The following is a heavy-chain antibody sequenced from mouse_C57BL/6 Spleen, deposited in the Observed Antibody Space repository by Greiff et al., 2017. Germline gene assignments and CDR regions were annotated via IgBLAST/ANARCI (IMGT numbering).Heavy chain of an antibody. CDR3: ARHDYDSRMDY. Sequence: EVQLMESGGDLVKPGGSLQLSCAASGFTFSSYGMSWVRQTPDKRLEWVATISSGGSYTYYPDSVKGRFTISRDNAKNTLYLQMSSLKSEDTAMYYCARHDYDSRMDYWGQGTSVTVSS. CDR2: ISSGGSYT. J-gene: IGHJ4*01. CDR1: GFTFSSYG. V-gene: IGHV5-6*01. D-gene: IGHD2-13*01.